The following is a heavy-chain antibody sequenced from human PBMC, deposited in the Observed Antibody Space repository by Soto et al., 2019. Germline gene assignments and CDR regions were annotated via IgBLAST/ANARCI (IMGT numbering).Heavy chain of an antibody. Sequence: SETLSLTCAVSGGSISSSNWWSWVRQPPGKGLEWIGEIYHSSYTNYADSVKGRFTISRDNAKNSLYLQMNSLRAEDTAVYYCARVAVVTATISFDYWGQGTLVTVS. J-gene: IGHJ4*02. CDR1: GGSISSSNW. CDR2: IYHSSYT. D-gene: IGHD2-21*02. CDR3: ARVAVVTATISFDY. V-gene: IGHV4-4*02.